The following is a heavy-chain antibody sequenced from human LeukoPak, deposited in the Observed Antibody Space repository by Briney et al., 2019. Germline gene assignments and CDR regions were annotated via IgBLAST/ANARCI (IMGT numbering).Heavy chain of an antibody. D-gene: IGHD5-12*01. CDR2: ISYSGNT. CDR3: AKGRQGSGYDLES. CDR1: GGSISSSDFY. Sequence: SETLSLTCTVSGGSISSSDFYWGWIRQPPGKGLEWIGSISYSGNTYYNPSLKSRVTISVDTSKNQFSLKLSSVTAADTAVYYCAKGRQGSGYDLESWGQGSLVTVSS. J-gene: IGHJ5*02. V-gene: IGHV4-39*01.